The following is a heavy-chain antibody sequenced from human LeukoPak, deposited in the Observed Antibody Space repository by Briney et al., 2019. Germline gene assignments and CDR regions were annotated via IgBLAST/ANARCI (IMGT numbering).Heavy chain of an antibody. D-gene: IGHD5-18*01. CDR1: GFTFSSYA. CDR2: ISYDGSNK. Sequence: PGGSLRLSCAASGFTFSSYAMHWVRQAPGKGLEWVAVISYDGSNKYYADSVKGRFTISRDNSKNTLYPQMNSLRAEDTAVYYCARDRGYSYGLDYYYYGMDVWGQGTTVTVSS. CDR3: ARDRGYSYGLDYYYYGMDV. J-gene: IGHJ6*02. V-gene: IGHV3-30-3*01.